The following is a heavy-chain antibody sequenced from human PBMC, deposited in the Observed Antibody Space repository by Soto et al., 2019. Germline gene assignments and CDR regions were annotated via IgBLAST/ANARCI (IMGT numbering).Heavy chain of an antibody. CDR3: ARGIDFWSGFYPNFDY. Sequence: GSLRLSCAASGFTFSSYSMNWVRQAPGRGLEWVSSISSSSSYIYYADSVKGRFTISRDNAKNSLYLQMNSLRAEDTAVYYCARGIDFWSGFYPNFDYWGQGTLVTVS. J-gene: IGHJ4*02. CDR2: ISSSSSYI. D-gene: IGHD3-3*01. CDR1: GFTFSSYS. V-gene: IGHV3-21*01.